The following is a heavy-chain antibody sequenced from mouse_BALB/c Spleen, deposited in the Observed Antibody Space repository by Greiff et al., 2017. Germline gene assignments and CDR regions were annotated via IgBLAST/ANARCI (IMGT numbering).Heavy chain of an antibody. D-gene: IGHD2-4*01. V-gene: IGHV7-3*02. CDR3: ARGVITTGFAY. CDR2: IRNKANGYTT. J-gene: IGHJ3*01. Sequence: EVKVVESGGGLVQPGGSLRLSCATSGFTFTDYYMSWVRQPPGKALEWLGFIRNKANGYTTEYSASVKGRFTISRDNSQSILYLQMNTLRAEDSATYYCARGVITTGFAYWGQGTLVTVSA. CDR1: GFTFTDYY.